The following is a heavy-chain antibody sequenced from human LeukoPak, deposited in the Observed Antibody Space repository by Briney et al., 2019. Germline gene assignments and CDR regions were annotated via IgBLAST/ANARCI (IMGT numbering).Heavy chain of an antibody. J-gene: IGHJ6*02. D-gene: IGHD3-3*01. Sequence: ASVKVSCKASGYTFTSYYMHWVRQAPGQGLEWMGIINPSGGSTSYAQKFQGRVTMTRDTSTSTVYMELSSLRSEDTAVYYCARVPIRITIFGVVTNDYYYGMDVWGQGTTVTVSS. CDR1: GYTFTSYY. CDR2: INPSGGST. V-gene: IGHV1-46*01. CDR3: ARVPIRITIFGVVTNDYYYGMDV.